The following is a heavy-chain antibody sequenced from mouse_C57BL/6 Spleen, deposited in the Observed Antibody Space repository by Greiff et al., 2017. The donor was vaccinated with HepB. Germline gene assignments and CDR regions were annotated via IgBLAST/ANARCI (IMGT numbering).Heavy chain of an antibody. Sequence: QVQLQQPGAELVKPGASVKLSCKASGYTFTSYWMQWVKQRPGQGLEWIGEIDPSDSYTNYNQKFKGKATLTVDTSSSTAYMQLSSLTSEDSAVYDCARKPFYYDYEAWFAYWGQGTLVTVSA. CDR2: IDPSDSYT. D-gene: IGHD2-4*01. V-gene: IGHV1-50*01. CDR3: ARKPFYYDYEAWFAY. J-gene: IGHJ3*01. CDR1: GYTFTSYW.